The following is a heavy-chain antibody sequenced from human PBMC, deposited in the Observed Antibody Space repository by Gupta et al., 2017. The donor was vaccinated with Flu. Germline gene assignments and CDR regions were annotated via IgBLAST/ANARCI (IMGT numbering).Heavy chain of an antibody. CDR2: ISAYNGNT. Sequence: QVQLVPSGAEVKKPGASVKVSCKASGYTFTSYGISWVRQAPGQGLEWMGWISAYNGNTNYAQKLQGRVTMTTDTSTSTAYMELRRLRSDDTAVYYCARAVVYDYVWGSYPDYWGQGTLVTVSS. J-gene: IGHJ4*02. V-gene: IGHV1-18*01. CDR3: ARAVVYDYVWGSYPDY. CDR1: GYTFTSYG. D-gene: IGHD3-16*01.